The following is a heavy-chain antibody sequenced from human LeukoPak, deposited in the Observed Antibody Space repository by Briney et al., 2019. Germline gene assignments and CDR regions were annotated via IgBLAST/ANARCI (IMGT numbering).Heavy chain of an antibody. CDR2: IKQDGSEK. V-gene: IGHV3-7*03. CDR1: GFTFSSYW. J-gene: IGHJ1*01. Sequence: GGSLRLSCAASGFTFSSYWMSWVRQAPGKGLEWVANIKQDGSEKYYVDSVKGRFTISRDNAKNSLCLQMNSLRAEDTAVYYCARDGHYDILTGYFQDWGQGTLVTVSS. CDR3: ARDGHYDILTGYFQD. D-gene: IGHD3-9*01.